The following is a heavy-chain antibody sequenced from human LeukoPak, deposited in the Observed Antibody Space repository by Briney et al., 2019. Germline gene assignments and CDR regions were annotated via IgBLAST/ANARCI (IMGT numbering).Heavy chain of an antibody. Sequence: GGSLRLSCAASGFTFSSYAMSWVRQAPGKGLEWVSAIRGSDSSTYYVDSVKGRFTISRDNSKNTLYLQMNSLRVQDTAVYYCAKGLGAAGGKFDCWGQGTLVTVSS. CDR3: AKGLGAAGGKFDC. J-gene: IGHJ4*02. D-gene: IGHD6-13*01. CDR1: GFTFSSYA. CDR2: IRGSDSST. V-gene: IGHV3-23*01.